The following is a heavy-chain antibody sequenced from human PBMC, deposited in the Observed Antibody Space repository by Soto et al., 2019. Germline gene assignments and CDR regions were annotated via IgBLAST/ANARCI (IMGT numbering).Heavy chain of an antibody. CDR2: IYYSGST. J-gene: IGHJ4*02. V-gene: IGHV4-59*01. CDR3: AREVAAYYYFDY. D-gene: IGHD6-19*01. CDR1: GGSISSYY. Sequence: SETLSLTCTVSGGSISSYYWSWIRKPPGKGLEWIGYIYYSGSTNYNPSLKSRVTISVDTSKNQFSLKLSSVTAADTAVYYCAREVAAYYYFDYWGQGTLVTVSS.